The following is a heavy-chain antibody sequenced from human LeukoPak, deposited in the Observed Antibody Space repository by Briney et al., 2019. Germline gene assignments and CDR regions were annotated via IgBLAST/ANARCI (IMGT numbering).Heavy chain of an antibody. CDR2: FYHSGIT. V-gene: IGHV4-38-2*02. J-gene: IGHJ5*02. CDR1: GYSISSGYF. Sequence: SETLSLTCTVSGYSISSGYFWGWIRQPPGKGLEWIGSFYHSGITYYNPSLKSRVTISVDTSKNQFSLKLSSVTAADTAVYYCARDLRNWCDPWGQGTLVTVSS. CDR3: ARDLRNWCDP.